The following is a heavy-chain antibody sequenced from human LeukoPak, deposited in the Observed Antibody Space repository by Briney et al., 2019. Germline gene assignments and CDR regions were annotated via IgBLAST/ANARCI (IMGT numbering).Heavy chain of an antibody. J-gene: IGHJ4*02. Sequence: SETLSLTCTVSGYSISSGYYWGWIRQPPGKGLEWIGSIYYSGSTYYNPSLKSRVTISVDTSKNQFSLKLRSVTAADTAVYYCARLHRGSYFATVWGQGTLVTVPS. V-gene: IGHV4-38-2*02. D-gene: IGHD3-16*01. CDR1: GYSISSGYY. CDR2: IYYSGST. CDR3: ARLHRGSYFATV.